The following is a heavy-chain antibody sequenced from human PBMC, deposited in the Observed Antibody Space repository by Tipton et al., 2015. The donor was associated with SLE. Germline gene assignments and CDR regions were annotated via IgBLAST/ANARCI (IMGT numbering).Heavy chain of an antibody. D-gene: IGHD4-11*01. CDR3: ARFDYSNWDDC. V-gene: IGHV4-31*03. CDR1: GDSINSDGYF. Sequence: TLSLTCTVSGDSINSDGYFWTWIRQPPGKGLEWIGYIYYSGSTYYNPSLQSRLTMSVDTSRNQFSLKLTSVTAADTAVYFCARFDYSNWDDCRGQGTPDTVSS. CDR2: IYYSGST. J-gene: IGHJ5*01.